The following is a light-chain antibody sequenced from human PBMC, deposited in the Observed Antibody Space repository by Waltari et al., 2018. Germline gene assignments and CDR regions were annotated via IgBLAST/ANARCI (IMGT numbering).Light chain of an antibody. CDR3: SSYTGSSIRYV. V-gene: IGLV2-14*01. J-gene: IGLJ1*01. Sequence: QSDLTQPASVSGSPGQSITISCTGTSSDVGGYNYVSWYQQHPGKAPKLMICGVSNRLSGVSNRFSGSKSGNTASLTISGLQAEDEADYYCSSYTGSSIRYVFGTGTKVTVL. CDR1: SSDVGGYNY. CDR2: GVS.